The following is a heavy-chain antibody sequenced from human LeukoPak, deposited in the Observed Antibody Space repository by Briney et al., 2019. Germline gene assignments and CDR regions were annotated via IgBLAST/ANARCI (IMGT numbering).Heavy chain of an antibody. V-gene: IGHV3-53*01. Sequence: GGSLRLSCAASGFTVSSNYMSWVRQAPGKGLEWVSVIYSGGSTYYADSVQGRFTISRDNSKNTLYLQMNSLRAEDTAVYYCARLYGDYESAFDIWGQGTMVTVSS. D-gene: IGHD4-17*01. CDR3: ARLYGDYESAFDI. CDR2: IYSGGST. CDR1: GFTVSSNY. J-gene: IGHJ3*02.